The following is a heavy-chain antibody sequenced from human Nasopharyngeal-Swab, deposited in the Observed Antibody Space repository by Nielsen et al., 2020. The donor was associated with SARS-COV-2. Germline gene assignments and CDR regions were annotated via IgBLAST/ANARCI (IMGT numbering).Heavy chain of an antibody. V-gene: IGHV3-23*01. D-gene: IGHD3-10*02. CDR2: ISGSGGST. Sequence: VRQAPGKGLEWVSAISGSGGSTYYADSVKGRFTISRDNSKNTLYLQMNSLRAEDTAVYYCAKDPMLGPLDYWGQGTLVTV. J-gene: IGHJ4*02. CDR3: AKDPMLGPLDY.